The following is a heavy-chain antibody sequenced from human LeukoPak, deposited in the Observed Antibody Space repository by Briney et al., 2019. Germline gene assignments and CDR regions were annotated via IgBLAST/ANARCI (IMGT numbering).Heavy chain of an antibody. D-gene: IGHD3-10*01. V-gene: IGHV3-30-3*01. Sequence: GRSLRLSCAASGFTFSSYAMHWVRQAPGKGLEWVAVISYDGSNKYYADSVKGRFTISRDNSKNTLYLQMNSLRAEDTAVYYCARDPNYYGSGSYSFDYWGQGTLVTVSS. CDR3: ARDPNYYGSGSYSFDY. CDR2: ISYDGSNK. CDR1: GFTFSSYA. J-gene: IGHJ4*02.